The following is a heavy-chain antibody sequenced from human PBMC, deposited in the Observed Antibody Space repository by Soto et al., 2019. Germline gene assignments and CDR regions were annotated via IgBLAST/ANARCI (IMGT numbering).Heavy chain of an antibody. V-gene: IGHV3-23*01. Sequence: EVQLLESGGGLVQPGGSLRLSCAASGFTFSSYAMSWVRQAPGKGLEWVSAISGSGGSTYYADSVKGRFTISRDNSKNTLYLHMNSLRAEDTAVYYCAKGPSSSWYERLDYWGQGTLVTVSS. J-gene: IGHJ4*02. CDR3: AKGPSSSWYERLDY. D-gene: IGHD6-13*01. CDR2: ISGSGGST. CDR1: GFTFSSYA.